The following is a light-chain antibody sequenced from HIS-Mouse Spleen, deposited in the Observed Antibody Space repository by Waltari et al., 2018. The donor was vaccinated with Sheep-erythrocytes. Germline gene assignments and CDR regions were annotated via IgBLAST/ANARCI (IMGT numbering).Light chain of an antibody. J-gene: IGKJ2*01. CDR2: DAS. V-gene: IGKV3-11*01. CDR1: QSVSSY. Sequence: EIVLTQSPATLSLSPGERATLSCRASQSVSSYLAWYQQKPCQAPRLPIYDASNRATGIPARFSGSGSGTDFTLTISSLEPEDFAVYYCQQRSNWYTFGQGTKLEIK. CDR3: QQRSNWYT.